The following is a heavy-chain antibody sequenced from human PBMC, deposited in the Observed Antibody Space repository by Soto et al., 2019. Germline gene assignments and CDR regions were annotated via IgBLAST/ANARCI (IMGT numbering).Heavy chain of an antibody. CDR2: INHSGST. J-gene: IGHJ6*02. CDR3: ARVVRQVVRGGYYGMDV. Sequence: QVQLQQWGAGLLKPSETLSLTCAVYGGSFSGYYWSWLRQPPGKGLEWIGEINHSGSTNYNPSLKSRVTISIDTSKNQFSLKLSSVTAADTAVYYCARVVRQVVRGGYYGMDVWGQGTPVTVSS. D-gene: IGHD6-13*01. CDR1: GGSFSGYY. V-gene: IGHV4-34*01.